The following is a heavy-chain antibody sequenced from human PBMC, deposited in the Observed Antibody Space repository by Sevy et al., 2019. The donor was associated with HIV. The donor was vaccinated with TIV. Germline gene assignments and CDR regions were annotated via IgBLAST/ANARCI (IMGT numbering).Heavy chain of an antibody. D-gene: IGHD6-13*01. Sequence: ASVKVSCKASGGTFSSNGFSWVRQAPGQKREWMGGIVPMYGTSNYAQKVQGRVTITADESTNTVYMELSSLRFEDTAVYYCAGCPLRGSSWFSHYFDYWGQGTLVTVSS. CDR3: AGCPLRGSSWFSHYFDY. CDR1: GGTFSSNG. V-gene: IGHV1-69*13. J-gene: IGHJ4*02. CDR2: IVPMYGTS.